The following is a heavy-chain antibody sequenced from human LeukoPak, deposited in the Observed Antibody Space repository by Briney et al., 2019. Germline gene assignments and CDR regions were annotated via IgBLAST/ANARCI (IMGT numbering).Heavy chain of an antibody. CDR3: ARNSRTIGVRGAFDI. CDR2: MNPSGGST. Sequence: GASVKLSCTASGYTFSNYYVHWVRQAPGQGLEWIGIMNPSGGSTNYTQKFQGRVTMTRDTSISTAYMELSRLRSDDTAVYYCARNSRTIGVRGAFDIWGQGTMVTVSS. J-gene: IGHJ3*02. CDR1: GYTFSNYY. D-gene: IGHD2-8*01. V-gene: IGHV1-46*01.